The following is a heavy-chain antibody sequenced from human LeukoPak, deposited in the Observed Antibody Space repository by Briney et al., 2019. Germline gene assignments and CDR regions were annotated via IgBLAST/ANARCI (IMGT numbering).Heavy chain of an antibody. CDR1: GGSISSSSYY. CDR2: IYYSGTT. V-gene: IGHV4-39*01. CDR3: ARRLLLGAPTGPFDY. Sequence: SETLSLTCTVSGGSISSSSYYWGWIRQPPGKGLEWIGSIYYSGTTYYNPSLTSRVTISVDTSKNQFSLKLSPVTAADTAVYYCARRLLLGAPTGPFDYWGQGTLVTVSS. D-gene: IGHD1-26*01. J-gene: IGHJ4*02.